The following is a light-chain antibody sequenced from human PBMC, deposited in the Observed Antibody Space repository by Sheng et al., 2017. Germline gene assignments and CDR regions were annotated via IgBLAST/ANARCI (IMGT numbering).Light chain of an antibody. J-gene: IGKJ1*01. V-gene: IGKV3-20*01. CDR2: GAS. Sequence: EIVMTQSPATLSVSPGERATLSCRASHSVSSYLAWYQQKPGQAPRLLIYGASNRATGIPDRFSGSGSGTDFTLTINRLEPEDFAVYYCQQYGSSPPWTFGQGTKVEIK. CDR1: HSVSSY. CDR3: QQYGSSPPWT.